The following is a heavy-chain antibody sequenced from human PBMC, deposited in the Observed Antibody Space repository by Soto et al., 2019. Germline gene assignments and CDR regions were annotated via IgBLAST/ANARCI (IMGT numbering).Heavy chain of an antibody. CDR1: GINYNTYA. J-gene: IGHJ4*02. D-gene: IGHD5-12*01. CDR2: INAGNGDT. Sequence: QVQLVQSGAEMKKPGASVKLSCKTSGINYNTYAIHWVRQAPGQGLEWMGWINAGNGDTRYSQHFQGRVTLTRDTSASTVYMDLDSLKSEDTGVYYCARAISGYVTWGQGTLVTVSS. CDR3: ARAISGYVT. V-gene: IGHV1-3*01.